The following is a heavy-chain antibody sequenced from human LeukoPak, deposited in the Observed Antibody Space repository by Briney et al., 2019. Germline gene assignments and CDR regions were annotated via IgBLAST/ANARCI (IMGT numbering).Heavy chain of an antibody. V-gene: IGHV4-31*03. CDR1: GGSISSGGYY. CDR3: ARGSRSEIYYYYYMDV. J-gene: IGHJ6*03. Sequence: PSETLSLTCTVSGGSISSGGYYWRWIRQHPGKGLEWIGYIYYSGSTYYNPSLKSRVTISVDTSKNQFSLKLSSVTAADTAVYYCARGSRSEIYYYYYMDVWGKGTTVTVSS. D-gene: IGHD5-24*01. CDR2: IYYSGST.